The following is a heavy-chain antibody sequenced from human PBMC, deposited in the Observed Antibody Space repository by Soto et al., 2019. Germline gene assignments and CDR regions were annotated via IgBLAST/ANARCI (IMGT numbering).Heavy chain of an antibody. Sequence: SETLSLTCTVSGGSISSYYWSWIRQPPGKGLEWIGYIYYSGSTNYNPSLKSRVTISVDTSKNQFSLKLSSVTAADTAVYYCARIIRNKVGDRGRAFDIWGQGTMVTVSS. CDR3: ARIIRNKVGDRGRAFDI. CDR2: IYYSGST. D-gene: IGHD3-16*01. V-gene: IGHV4-59*01. J-gene: IGHJ3*02. CDR1: GGSISSYY.